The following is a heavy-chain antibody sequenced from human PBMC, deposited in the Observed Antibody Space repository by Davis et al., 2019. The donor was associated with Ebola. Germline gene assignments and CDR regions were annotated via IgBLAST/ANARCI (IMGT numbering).Heavy chain of an antibody. V-gene: IGHV3-73*01. J-gene: IGHJ4*02. D-gene: IGHD3-22*01. CDR3: TRLGITMIVY. CDR2: IRSKAHSYAT. Sequence: GESLKIPCAAPGFTFSGSAMHWVRQASGKGLEWVGRIRSKAHSYATAYAASVKGRFTISRDDSKNTAYLQMNSLKTEDTAVYYCTRLGITMIVYWGQGTLVTVSS. CDR1: GFTFSGSA.